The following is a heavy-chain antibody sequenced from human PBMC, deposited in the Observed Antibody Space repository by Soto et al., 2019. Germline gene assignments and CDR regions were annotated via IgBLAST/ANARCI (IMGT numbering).Heavy chain of an antibody. CDR1: GGSISSGGYS. D-gene: IGHD3-16*01. J-gene: IGHJ1*01. CDR2: IYHSGST. CDR3: ARGPNYDFVGGAL. V-gene: IGHV4-30-2*01. Sequence: PSETLSLTCAVSGGSISSGGYSWSWIRQPPGKGLEWIGYIYHSGSTYYNPSLKSRVTISVDRSKNQFSLKLSSVTAADTAVYYCARGPNYDFVGGALGAQGPRVPLPS.